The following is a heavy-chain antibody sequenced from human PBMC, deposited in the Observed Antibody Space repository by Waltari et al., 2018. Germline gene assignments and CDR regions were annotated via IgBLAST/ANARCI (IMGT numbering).Heavy chain of an antibody. Sequence: EVQLVESGGGLVQPGGSLRLSCVASGFTLSNYWMSWVRQAPGKGLEWVANIMTDGREEYYVDSVRGRFTISRDNAKNSLYLQMNSLRPEDTAVYYCVRDQWFAFDIWGQGTMVTVSS. CDR1: GFTLSNYW. CDR2: IMTDGREE. J-gene: IGHJ3*02. D-gene: IGHD3-22*01. V-gene: IGHV3-7*01. CDR3: VRDQWFAFDI.